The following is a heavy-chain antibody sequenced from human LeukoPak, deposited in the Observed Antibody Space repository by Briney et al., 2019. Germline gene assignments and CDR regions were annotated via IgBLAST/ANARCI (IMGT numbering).Heavy chain of an antibody. Sequence: GESLKISCQGFGNNFTTYWIGWVRQMPGKGLEWMGIIFPGGSITQYSPSFQGQVTISADKSIGTAYLQWASLKDSDSAMYFCFCRKYYDTWSDPWGQGTLVTVSS. D-gene: IGHD3-3*01. J-gene: IGHJ5*02. CDR3: FCRKYYDTWSDP. CDR1: GNNFTTYW. CDR2: IFPGGSIT. V-gene: IGHV5-51*03.